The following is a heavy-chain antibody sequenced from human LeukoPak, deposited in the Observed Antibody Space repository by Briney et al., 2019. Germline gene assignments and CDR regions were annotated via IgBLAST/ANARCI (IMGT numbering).Heavy chain of an antibody. J-gene: IGHJ4*02. CDR2: ISYDGSNK. CDR3: AKEQEGGYYDRGGGGIDY. V-gene: IGHV3-30*18. Sequence: PGGSLRLSCAASGFTFSSYWMSWVRQAPGKGLEWVAVISYDGSNKYYADSVKGRFTISRDNSKNTLYLQMNSLRAEDTAVYYRAKEQEGGYYDRGGGGIDYWGQGTLVTVSS. CDR1: GFTFSSYW. D-gene: IGHD3-22*01.